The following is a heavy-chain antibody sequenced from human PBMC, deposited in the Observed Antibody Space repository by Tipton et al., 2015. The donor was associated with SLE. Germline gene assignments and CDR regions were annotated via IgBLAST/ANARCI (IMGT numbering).Heavy chain of an antibody. CDR1: GGSISSSSYY. Sequence: TLSLTCTVSGGSISSSSYYWGWIRQPPGKGLEWIGNMYFSGSTYYNPSLISRVTISADTSKNHFFLKLSSVTAADTAVYFCARDKSNWDIDYWGQGTLVTVSS. V-gene: IGHV4-39*07. CDR2: MYFSGST. D-gene: IGHD1-1*01. CDR3: ARDKSNWDIDY. J-gene: IGHJ4*02.